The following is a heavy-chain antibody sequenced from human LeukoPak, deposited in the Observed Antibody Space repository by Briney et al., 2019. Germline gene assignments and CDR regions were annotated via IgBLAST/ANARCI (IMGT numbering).Heavy chain of an antibody. CDR3: TRGPGVGATSDDY. J-gene: IGHJ4*02. Sequence: PGRSLRLSCAASGFTFSSYAMHWVRQAPGKGLEWVAVISYDGSNKYYADSVKGRFTISRVNSKNTLYLQMNSLRAEDTAVYYCTRGPGVGATSDDYWGQGTLVTVSS. CDR2: ISYDGSNK. V-gene: IGHV3-30-3*01. CDR1: GFTFSSYA. D-gene: IGHD1-26*01.